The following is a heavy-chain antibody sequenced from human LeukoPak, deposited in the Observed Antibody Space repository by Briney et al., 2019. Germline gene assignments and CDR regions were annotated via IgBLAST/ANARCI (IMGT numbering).Heavy chain of an antibody. CDR3: ARDLYNYGYYYYYYYMDV. D-gene: IGHD4-17*01. Sequence: ASVKVSCKASGYTFTGYYMHWVRQAPGQGLEWMGWINPNSGGTNYAQKFQGRVTMTRDTSISTAYTELSRLRSDDTAVYYCARDLYNYGYYYYYYYMDVWGKGTTVTVSS. CDR2: INPNSGGT. V-gene: IGHV1-2*02. J-gene: IGHJ6*03. CDR1: GYTFTGYY.